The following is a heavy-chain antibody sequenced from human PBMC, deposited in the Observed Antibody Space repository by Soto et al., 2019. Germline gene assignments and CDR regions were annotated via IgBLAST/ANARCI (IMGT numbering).Heavy chain of an antibody. CDR2: ISYDGSNK. Sequence: GGSLRLSCAASGFTFSSYGMHWVRQAPGKGLEWVAVISYDGSNKYYANSVKGRFTISRDNSKNTLYLQMNSLRAEDTAVYYCANGRVLRFLESDDAFDIWGQGTMVTVSS. D-gene: IGHD3-3*01. V-gene: IGHV3-30*18. CDR1: GFTFSSYG. CDR3: ANGRVLRFLESDDAFDI. J-gene: IGHJ3*02.